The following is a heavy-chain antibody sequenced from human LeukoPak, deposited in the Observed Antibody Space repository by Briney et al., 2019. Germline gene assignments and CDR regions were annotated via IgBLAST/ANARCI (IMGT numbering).Heavy chain of an antibody. D-gene: IGHD5-24*01. CDR2: VIRDGSFT. J-gene: IGHJ4*02. Sequence: PGGSLRLSCAASGFTFRNYWMHWVRQAPGKGLVWVSRVIRDGSFTNYADSVKGRFTISRDNAKNTLYLQMNSLRAEDTAVYYCVRDGDDSNFDYWGQGSLVTVSS. V-gene: IGHV3-74*01. CDR1: GFTFRNYW. CDR3: VRDGDDSNFDY.